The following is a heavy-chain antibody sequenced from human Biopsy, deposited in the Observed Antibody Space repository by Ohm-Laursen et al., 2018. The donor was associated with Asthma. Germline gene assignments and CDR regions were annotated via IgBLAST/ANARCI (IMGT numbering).Heavy chain of an antibody. CDR3: AKDVFPGWELRRGPDY. V-gene: IGHV3-30*18. D-gene: IGHD1-26*01. J-gene: IGHJ4*02. Sequence: SLRLSCTSSGFTFSNYGMHWGRQAPGKGLDWVAVISFDGSNKNYTDSVKGRFTISRDNSRNTLHLQMNSLRAEDTAVYYCAKDVFPGWELRRGPDYWGQGTLVTVSS. CDR1: GFTFSNYG. CDR2: ISFDGSNK.